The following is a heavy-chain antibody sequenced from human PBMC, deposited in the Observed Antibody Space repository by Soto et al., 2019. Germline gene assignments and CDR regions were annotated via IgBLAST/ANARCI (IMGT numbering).Heavy chain of an antibody. Sequence: QVQLVQSGAEEKKPGASVKVSWRASGYTLTRDTMHWVRQAPGQRLEWMGWINVGNGNTKYSQKFQGRVTITRDTSASTADMELSSPRSEDTAVYYCARRGDGMDVWGQGTTVTVYS. CDR2: INVGNGNT. V-gene: IGHV1-3*05. D-gene: IGHD3-10*01. CDR1: GYTLTRDT. CDR3: ARRGDGMDV. J-gene: IGHJ6*02.